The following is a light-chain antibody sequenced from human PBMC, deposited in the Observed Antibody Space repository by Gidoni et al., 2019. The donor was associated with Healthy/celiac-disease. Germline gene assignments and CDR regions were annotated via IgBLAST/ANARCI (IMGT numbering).Light chain of an antibody. Sequence: QSLLTPPPSASGTPGQRVTISCSGSHSTLGNNYLDWYQQLPGTAPKLLIYRNNQRPSGVPDRFAGSKSGTSASLAISGLRSEDEADYYCAAWDDSLSGWVFGGWTKLTVL. CDR1: HSTLGNNY. J-gene: IGLJ3*02. CDR3: AAWDDSLSGWV. CDR2: RNN. V-gene: IGLV1-47*01.